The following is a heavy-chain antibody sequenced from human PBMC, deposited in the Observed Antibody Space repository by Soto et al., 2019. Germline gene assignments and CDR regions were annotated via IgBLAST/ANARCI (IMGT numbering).Heavy chain of an antibody. D-gene: IGHD5-18*01. CDR2: IYSGGNT. CDR1: GFSVSSNY. CDR3: ARDSTWIPYYHYGMDV. Sequence: EVQLVESGGGLIQPGGSLRLSCAASGFSVSSNYMSWVRQAPGKGLEWVSVIYSGGNTHYADSVKGRFTISRDNSKNTLYLQMNSLRAEETAVSYCARDSTWIPYYHYGMDVWGQGTTVTVSS. V-gene: IGHV3-53*01. J-gene: IGHJ6*02.